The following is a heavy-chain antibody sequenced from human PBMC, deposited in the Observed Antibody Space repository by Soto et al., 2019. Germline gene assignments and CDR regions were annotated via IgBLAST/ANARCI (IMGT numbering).Heavy chain of an antibody. CDR1: GFTFSDHY. Sequence: EVQLVESGGGLVQPGGSLRLSCAASGFTFSDHYMDWVRQAPGKGLEWVGRTRNKANSYTTEYAASVKGRFTISRDDSRKSLYLQMNSLKTGDTAVYYGATATPGEDWGFDYWGQGTLVTVSS. J-gene: IGHJ4*02. V-gene: IGHV3-72*01. CDR3: ATATPGEDWGFDY. D-gene: IGHD7-27*01. CDR2: TRNKANSYTT.